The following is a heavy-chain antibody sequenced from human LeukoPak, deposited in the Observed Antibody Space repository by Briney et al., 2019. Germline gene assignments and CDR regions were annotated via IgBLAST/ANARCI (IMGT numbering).Heavy chain of an antibody. V-gene: IGHV3-74*01. CDR3: ARSPEYCSSTSCQNMAFIDY. CDR1: GFTFSSYW. CDR2: INSDGSST. D-gene: IGHD2-2*01. J-gene: IGHJ4*02. Sequence: GGSLRLSCAASGFTFSSYWLHWVRQAPGKGLVWVSRINSDGSSTSYADSVKGRFTISRDNAKNTLYLQMNSLRAEDTAVYYCARSPEYCSSTSCQNMAFIDYWGQGTLVTVSS.